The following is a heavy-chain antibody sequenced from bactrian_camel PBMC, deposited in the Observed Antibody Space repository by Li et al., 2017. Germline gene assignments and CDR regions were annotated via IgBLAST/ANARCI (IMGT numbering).Heavy chain of an antibody. CDR3: AAPPVSERLCNSGGITSLFGY. J-gene: IGHJ6*01. CDR1: GITFEDTF. V-gene: IGHV3S60*01. CDR2: IMRDGTT. Sequence: HVQLVESGGGPVQPGGSLTLSCTASGITFEDTFMAWYRQPSGQACELVSSIMRDGTTYYINAVKGRFTITRDNAKNTVYLQMNSLKPEDTAKYYCAAPPVSERLCNSGGITSLFGYWGQGTQVTVS. D-gene: IGHD4*01.